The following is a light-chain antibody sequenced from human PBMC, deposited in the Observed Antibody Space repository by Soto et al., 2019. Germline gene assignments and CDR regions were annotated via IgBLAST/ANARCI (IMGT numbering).Light chain of an antibody. V-gene: IGLV2-14*03. J-gene: IGLJ2*01. CDR2: DVS. CDR1: SSDIGGYNY. Sequence: QSVLTQPASVSGSPGQSITISCTGTSSDIGGYNYVSWYQRHPGKAPKLIIYDVSNRPSGVSNRFSGSKSGNTASLTISGLQAEDEADYYCSSYTSSGTYVIIGGGTKLTVL. CDR3: SSYTSSGTYVI.